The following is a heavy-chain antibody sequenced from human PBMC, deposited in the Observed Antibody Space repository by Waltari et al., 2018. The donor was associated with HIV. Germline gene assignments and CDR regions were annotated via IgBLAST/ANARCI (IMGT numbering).Heavy chain of an antibody. J-gene: IGHJ2*01. V-gene: IGHV4-38-2*01. CDR1: GSSMTSDSH. D-gene: IGHD2-2*01. Sequence: QVQLQESGPGLLKPSETLSLTCVVSGSSMTSDSHWGWIRPPPGPGLEWVGSVYRTGSTLHNASLNGRVTISIDTSKSHFSLKLSSVTAADTAVYYCARAEVVPALFDLWGRGTLVTVSS. CDR3: ARAEVVPALFDL. CDR2: VYRTGST.